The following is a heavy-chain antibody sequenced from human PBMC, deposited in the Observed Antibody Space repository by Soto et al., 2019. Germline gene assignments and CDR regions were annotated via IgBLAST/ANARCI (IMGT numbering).Heavy chain of an antibody. V-gene: IGHV3-15*07. D-gene: IGHD2-21*02. CDR3: TTDLYCGGDCYSETRG. CDR1: GFTFSNAW. Sequence: GGSLRLSCAASGFTFSNAWMNWVRQAPGKGLEWVGRIKSKTDGGTTDYAAPVKGRFTISRDDSKNTLYLQMNSLKTEDTAVYYCTTDLYCGGDCYSETRGWGQGTLVTVSS. CDR2: IKSKTDGGTT. J-gene: IGHJ4*02.